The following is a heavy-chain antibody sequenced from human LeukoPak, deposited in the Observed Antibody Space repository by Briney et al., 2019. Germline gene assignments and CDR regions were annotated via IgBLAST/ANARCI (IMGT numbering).Heavy chain of an antibody. CDR1: GFTFSSYS. V-gene: IGHV3-21*01. Sequence: NSGGSLRLSCAASGFTFSSYSMNWVRQAPGKGLEWVSSISSSSSYIYYADSVKGRFTISRDNAKNSLYLQMNSLRAEDTAVYYCARGAAMAQYNWFDPWGQGTLVTVSS. D-gene: IGHD5-18*01. CDR3: ARGAAMAQYNWFDP. CDR2: ISSSSSYI. J-gene: IGHJ5*02.